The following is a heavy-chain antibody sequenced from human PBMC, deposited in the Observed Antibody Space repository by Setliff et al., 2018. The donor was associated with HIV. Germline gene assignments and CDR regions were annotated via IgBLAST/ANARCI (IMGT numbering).Heavy chain of an antibody. CDR3: AQMSISASVYFDY. CDR2: INHSGST. CDR1: GGSFSGYY. V-gene: IGHV4-34*01. J-gene: IGHJ4*02. Sequence: SETLSLTCAVYGGSFSGYYWSWIRQPPGKGLEWIGEINHSGSTNYNPSLKSRVTISVDTSKNQFSLSLSSMTAADTAVYYCAQMSISASVYFDYWGQGTLVTVSS. D-gene: IGHD2-21*01.